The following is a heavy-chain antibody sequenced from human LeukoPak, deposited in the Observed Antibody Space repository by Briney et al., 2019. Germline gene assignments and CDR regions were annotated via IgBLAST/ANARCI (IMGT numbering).Heavy chain of an antibody. CDR1: GFTFSSYA. D-gene: IGHD3-22*01. J-gene: IGHJ4*02. CDR3: AKVKPYYYDSSGYFDY. Sequence: GGSLRLSCAASGFTFSSYAMSWVRQAPGKGLEWVSAISGSGGSTYYADSVKGRFTISRDNSKNTLYLQMNSLRAEDTAVYYCAKVKPYYYDSSGYFDYWGQGTLVTVSS. V-gene: IGHV3-23*01. CDR2: ISGSGGST.